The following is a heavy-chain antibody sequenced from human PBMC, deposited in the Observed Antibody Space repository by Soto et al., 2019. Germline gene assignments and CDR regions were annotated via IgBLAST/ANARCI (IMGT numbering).Heavy chain of an antibody. CDR3: VKAPARGYSYDGWLDP. CDR2: MSNNGDST. Sequence: HWCSMRLSCSACGVSFSSYAVDGVLKAKGKGLEYVSAMSNNGDSTYYADSVKGRFTISRDNSKNTLYLQMSSLRADDTALYYCVKAPARGYSYDGWLDPWGQGTLVTVSS. J-gene: IGHJ5*02. V-gene: IGHV3-64D*06. D-gene: IGHD5-18*01. CDR1: GVSFSSYA.